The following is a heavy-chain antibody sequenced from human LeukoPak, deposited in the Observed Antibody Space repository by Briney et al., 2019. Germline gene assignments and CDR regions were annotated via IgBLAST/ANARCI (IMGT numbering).Heavy chain of an antibody. CDR3: ARLYDIVVVQAAIEDI. V-gene: IGHV1-8*01. Sequence: ASVKVSCKASGYTFTSYDINWVRQATGQGLEWMGWMNPNSGNTGYAQKFQGRVTMTRNTSISTAYMELSSLRSEDTAVYYCARLYDIVVVQAAIEDIWGQGAMVTVSS. CDR1: GYTFTSYD. J-gene: IGHJ3*02. CDR2: MNPNSGNT. D-gene: IGHD2-2*02.